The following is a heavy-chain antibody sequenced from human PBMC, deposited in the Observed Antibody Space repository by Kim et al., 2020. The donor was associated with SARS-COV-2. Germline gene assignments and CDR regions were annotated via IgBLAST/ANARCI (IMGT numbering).Heavy chain of an antibody. D-gene: IGHD6-25*01. V-gene: IGHV3-23*01. CDR2: ISGSGRST. CDR3: AKDFRTFPGSHFDN. Sequence: GGSLRLSCVASGFTFSAYAMTWVRQAPGKGLEWVSGISGSGRSTYYADSVRGRFTISRDNSNNTSYLHMNSLRAEDTALYYCAKDFRTFPGSHFDNSAQG. J-gene: IGHJ4*02. CDR1: GFTFSAYA.